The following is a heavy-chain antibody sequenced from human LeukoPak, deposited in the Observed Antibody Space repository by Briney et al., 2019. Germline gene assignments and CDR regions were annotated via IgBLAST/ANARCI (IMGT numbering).Heavy chain of an antibody. D-gene: IGHD3-22*01. CDR3: ARDRYYYDSSARYFDY. J-gene: IGHJ4*02. V-gene: IGHV4-61*02. CDR1: GGSISSGSYY. Sequence: SETLSLTCTVSGGSISSGSYYWSWIRRPAGKGLEWIGRIYTSGSTNYNPSLKSRVTISVDTSKNQFSLKLSSVTAADTAVYYCARDRYYYDSSARYFDYWGQGTLVTVSS. CDR2: IYTSGST.